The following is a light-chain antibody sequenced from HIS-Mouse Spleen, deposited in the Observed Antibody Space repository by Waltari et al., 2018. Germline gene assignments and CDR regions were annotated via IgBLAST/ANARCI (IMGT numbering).Light chain of an antibody. CDR3: SSYTSSSTLV. Sequence: QSALTQPASVSGSPGQSITISCTGTSSDVGGYNYVSWYQQHPGKAPKLMIYEVSNRASGVSNRFPGSKSGNTASLTISGLQAEDEADYYCSSYTSSSTLVFGGGTKLTVL. V-gene: IGLV2-14*01. CDR1: SSDVGGYNY. CDR2: EVS. J-gene: IGLJ2*01.